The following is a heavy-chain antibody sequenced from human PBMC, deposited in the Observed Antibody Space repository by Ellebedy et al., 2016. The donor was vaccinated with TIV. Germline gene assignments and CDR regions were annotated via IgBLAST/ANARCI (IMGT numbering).Heavy chain of an antibody. CDR2: INSDGSDT. J-gene: IGHJ3*02. CDR3: ATDGSYGDYRSPTHVFEI. D-gene: IGHD4-17*01. V-gene: IGHV3-74*01. Sequence: GESLKISCAASGFIFSGYWMHWVRQAPGKGLVWVSRINSDGSDTAYADSVRGRFTISRDNAKNTLYLQMNSLRAEDTAMYYCATDGSYGDYRSPTHVFEIWGQGTMVTVSS. CDR1: GFIFSGYW.